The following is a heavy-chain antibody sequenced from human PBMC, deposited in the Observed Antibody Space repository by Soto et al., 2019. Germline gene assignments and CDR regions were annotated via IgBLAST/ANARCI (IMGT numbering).Heavy chain of an antibody. J-gene: IGHJ3*02. CDR1: GGSISSSNW. CDR2: IYHSGST. Sequence: QVQLQESGPGLVKPSGTLSLTCAVSGGSISSSNWWSWVRQPPGKGLEWIGEIYHSGSTNYNPSPKSGGTRSVNKSKNPCSPKLSSGTAADTALYYCASDSAAIVPRDAFDIWGQGAMVTVSS. D-gene: IGHD2-2*01. V-gene: IGHV4-4*02. CDR3: ASDSAAIVPRDAFDI.